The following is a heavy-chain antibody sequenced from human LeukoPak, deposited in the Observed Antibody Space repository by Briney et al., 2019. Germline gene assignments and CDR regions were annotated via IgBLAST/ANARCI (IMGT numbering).Heavy chain of an antibody. Sequence: GGSLRLSCAASGFTFSSYAMSWVRQAPGKGLEWVSAISGSGGSTYYADSVKGRFTISRDNSKNTLYLQMNSLRAEDTAVYYCAKDRARSSSWAPDYFDYWGQGTLVTVS. V-gene: IGHV3-23*01. CDR2: ISGSGGST. CDR3: AKDRARSSSWAPDYFDY. CDR1: GFTFSSYA. D-gene: IGHD6-13*01. J-gene: IGHJ4*02.